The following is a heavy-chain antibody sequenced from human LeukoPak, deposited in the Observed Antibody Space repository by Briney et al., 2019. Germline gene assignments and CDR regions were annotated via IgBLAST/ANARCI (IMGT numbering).Heavy chain of an antibody. CDR1: GGSISSGPYF. V-gene: IGHV4-30-2*06. CDR3: ARVGRRGLGLAPPNWFDP. Sequence: SETLSLTCSVSGGSISSGPYFWSWIRQSPGQGLEWIGYIWPSGSTNYNPSLSGRVAISLDKSRNHFTLMVTAVTAADTAVYYCARVGRRGLGLAPPNWFDPWGQGTLVTVSS. CDR2: IWPSGST. J-gene: IGHJ5*02. D-gene: IGHD3-16*01.